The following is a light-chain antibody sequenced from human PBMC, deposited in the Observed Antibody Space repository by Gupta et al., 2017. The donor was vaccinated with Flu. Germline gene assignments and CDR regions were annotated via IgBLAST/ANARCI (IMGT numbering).Light chain of an antibody. CDR1: QTVSSTY. CDR2: GAS. CDR3: HQYLNSLG. V-gene: IGKV3-20*01. J-gene: IGKJ1*01. Sequence: PGPLSVPPGERATLSGRASQTVSSTYLAWYQQKPGQPPRLLIYGASNRATDIPDRFAGSGSGTDFTLTISRLEPEDFAIYYCHQYLNSLGFGQGTKVEIK.